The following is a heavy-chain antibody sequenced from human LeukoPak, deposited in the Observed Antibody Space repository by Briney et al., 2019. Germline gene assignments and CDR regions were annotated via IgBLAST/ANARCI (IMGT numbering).Heavy chain of an antibody. CDR1: GGSFSGYY. D-gene: IGHD2-15*01. J-gene: IGHJ3*02. Sequence: SETLSLTCAVHGGSFSGYYWSWIRQPPGKGLEWIGEINHSGSTNYDPSLKSRVTISVDTSKNQFSLKLGSVTAADTAVYYCARAPQQYCSGGSCYGGRAFDIWGQGTMVTVSS. CDR3: ARAPQQYCSGGSCYGGRAFDI. V-gene: IGHV4-34*01. CDR2: INHSGST.